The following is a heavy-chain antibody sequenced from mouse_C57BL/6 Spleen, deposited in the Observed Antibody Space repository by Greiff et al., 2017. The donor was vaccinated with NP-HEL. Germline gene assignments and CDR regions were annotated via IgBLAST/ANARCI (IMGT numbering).Heavy chain of an antibody. CDR1: GFNIKDYY. J-gene: IGHJ4*01. V-gene: IGHV14-2*01. D-gene: IGHD2-5*01. Sequence: VQLQQSGAELVKPGASVKLSCTASGFNIKDYYMHWVKQRTEQGLEWIGRIDPEDGETKYAPKFQGKASIKEDTASNTAYLQLSSLTSEDTAVYYCARGYYSNYYAMDYWGQGTSVTVSS. CDR3: ARGYYSNYYAMDY. CDR2: IDPEDGET.